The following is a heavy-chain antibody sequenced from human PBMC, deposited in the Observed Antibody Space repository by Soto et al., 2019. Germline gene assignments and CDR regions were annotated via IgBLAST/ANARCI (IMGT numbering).Heavy chain of an antibody. CDR3: AKEVGMATLGGYYYYYGMDV. D-gene: IGHD3-16*01. Sequence: QVQLVESGGGVVPPGRSLRLSCAASGFTFSSYGMHWVRQAPGKGLEWVAVISYDGSNKYYADSVKGRFTISRDNAKNTLYLQMISLRAEDTAVYYCAKEVGMATLGGYYYYYGMDVWGQGTTVTVSS. V-gene: IGHV3-30*18. J-gene: IGHJ6*02. CDR2: ISYDGSNK. CDR1: GFTFSSYG.